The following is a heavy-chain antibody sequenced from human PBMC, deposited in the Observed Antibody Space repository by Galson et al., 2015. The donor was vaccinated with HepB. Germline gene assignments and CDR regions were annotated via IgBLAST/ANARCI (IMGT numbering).Heavy chain of an antibody. Sequence: SVKVSCKASGYTFTTSGILWVRQAPEQGLEWMGWISGCNDNANYAQKLQGRVTMTTDSSTSTAYMELRSLRSDDTAVCYCARESSGNATDYWGQGTLVTVSS. CDR3: ARESSGNATDY. CDR1: GYTFTTSG. CDR2: ISGCNDNA. J-gene: IGHJ4*02. D-gene: IGHD1-26*01. V-gene: IGHV1-18*01.